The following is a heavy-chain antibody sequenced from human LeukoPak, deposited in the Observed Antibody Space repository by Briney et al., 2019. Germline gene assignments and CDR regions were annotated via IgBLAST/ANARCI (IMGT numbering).Heavy chain of an antibody. J-gene: IGHJ4*02. D-gene: IGHD3-10*01. Sequence: SVKVSCKASGFTFTSSAVQWVRQARGQRLEWIGWIVVGSGNTNYAQKFQERVTITRDMSTSTAYMELSSLRSEDTAVYYCAAVINMELTADYWGQGTLVTVSS. V-gene: IGHV1-58*01. CDR1: GFTFTSSA. CDR3: AAVINMELTADY. CDR2: IVVGSGNT.